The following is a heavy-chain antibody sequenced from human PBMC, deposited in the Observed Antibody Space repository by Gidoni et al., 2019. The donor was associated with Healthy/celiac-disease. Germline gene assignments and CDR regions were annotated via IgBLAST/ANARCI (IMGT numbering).Heavy chain of an antibody. CDR2: ISGSGGST. V-gene: IGHV3-23*01. D-gene: IGHD3-22*01. J-gene: IGHJ4*02. CDR1: GFTFSSYA. Sequence: GSLRLSCAASGFTFSSYAMSWVRQAPGKGLEWVSAISGSGGSTYYADSVKGRFTISRDNSKNTLYLQMNSLKAEDTAVYYCAKQNYYDSSGYSYFDYWGQGTLVTVSS. CDR3: AKQNYYDSSGYSYFDY.